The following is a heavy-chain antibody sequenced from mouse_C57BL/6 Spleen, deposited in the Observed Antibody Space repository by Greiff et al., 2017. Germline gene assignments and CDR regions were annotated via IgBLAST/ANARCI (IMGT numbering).Heavy chain of an antibody. CDR2: INPNNGGT. V-gene: IGHV1-22*01. CDR1: GYTFTDYN. J-gene: IGHJ3*01. Sequence: VQLKESGPELVKPGASVKMSCKASGYTFTDYNMHWVKQSHGKSLEWIGYINPNNGGTSYNQKFKGKATLTVNKSSSTAYMELRSLTSEDSAVYYCASETRDGFAYWGQGTLVTVSA. CDR3: ASETRDGFAY.